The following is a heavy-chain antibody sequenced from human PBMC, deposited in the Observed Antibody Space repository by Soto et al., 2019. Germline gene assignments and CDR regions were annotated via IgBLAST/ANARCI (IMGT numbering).Heavy chain of an antibody. CDR1: GGSISSSSYY. J-gene: IGHJ5*02. V-gene: IGHV4-39*01. CDR2: IYYSGST. Sequence: QLQLQESGPGLVKPSETLSLTCTVSGGSISSSSYYWGWIRQPPGKGLEWIGSIYYSGSTYYNPSLSSRVTRSVDPSKNQFSLQLSSVTAADTAVYYCASFTGGDWAGVRWFDPWGQGTLVTVSS. CDR3: ASFTGGDWAGVRWFDP. D-gene: IGHD3-10*01.